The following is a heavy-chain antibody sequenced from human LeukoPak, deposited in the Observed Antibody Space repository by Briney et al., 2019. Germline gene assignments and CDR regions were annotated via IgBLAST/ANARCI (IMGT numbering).Heavy chain of an antibody. Sequence: PSETLSLTCTVSGGSISSSSYYWGWIRQPPGKGLEWIGSIYYSGSTYYNPSLKSRVTISVDTSKNQFSLKLSSVTAADTAVYYCARLMVRGVISYYYYYMDVWGKGTTVTISS. CDR2: IYYSGST. J-gene: IGHJ6*03. CDR3: ARLMVRGVISYYYYYMDV. D-gene: IGHD3-10*01. CDR1: GGSISSSSYY. V-gene: IGHV4-39*07.